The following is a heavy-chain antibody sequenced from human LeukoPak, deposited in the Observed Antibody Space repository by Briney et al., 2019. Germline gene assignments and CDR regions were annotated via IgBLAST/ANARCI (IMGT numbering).Heavy chain of an antibody. V-gene: IGHV3-21*01. D-gene: IGHD4-23*01. CDR1: GFTFSSYS. J-gene: IGHJ4*02. CDR2: ISSSSSYI. Sequence: GGSLRLSCAASGFTFSSYSMNWVRQAPGKGLEWVSSISSSSSYIYYADSVKGRFTISRDNAKNSLYLQMNSLRAEDTAVYYCARAPIKPTVAGTFDYWGQGTLVTVSS. CDR3: ARAPIKPTVAGTFDY.